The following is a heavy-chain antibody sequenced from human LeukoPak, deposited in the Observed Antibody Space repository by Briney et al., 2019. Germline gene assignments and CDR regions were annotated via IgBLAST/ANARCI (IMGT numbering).Heavy chain of an antibody. V-gene: IGHV4-38-2*02. Sequence: QTSETLSLTCTVSGYSISSGYYWGWIRQPPGKGLEWIGSNYHSGSTYYNPSLKSRLTISADTSKNQFSLRLSSVTAADTAVYYCVRVDNGGNYFDYWGQGTLVTVSS. CDR2: NYHSGST. D-gene: IGHD4-23*01. J-gene: IGHJ4*02. CDR1: GYSISSGYY. CDR3: VRVDNGGNYFDY.